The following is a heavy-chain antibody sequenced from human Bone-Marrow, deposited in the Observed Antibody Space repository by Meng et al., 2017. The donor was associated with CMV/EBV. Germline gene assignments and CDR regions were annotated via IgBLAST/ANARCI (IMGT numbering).Heavy chain of an antibody. D-gene: IGHD2-8*02. CDR3: ARHCTAAIGY. CDR1: GGSISSSSYY. V-gene: IGHV4-39*01. CDR2: IYYSGST. Sequence: SETLSLTCTVSGGSISSSSYYWGWIRQSPGKGLEWIGSIYYSGSTYYNPSLKSRVTISVDTSKNQFSLKLSSVTAADTTVYYCARHCTAAIGYWGQGTLVTVSS. J-gene: IGHJ4*02.